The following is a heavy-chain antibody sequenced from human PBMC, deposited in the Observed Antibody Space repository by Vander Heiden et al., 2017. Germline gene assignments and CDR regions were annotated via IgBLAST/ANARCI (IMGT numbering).Heavy chain of an antibody. CDR3: AKDYTTYYYDSSGYKAFDY. CDR1: GFTFSSYA. CDR2: IRGSGGST. V-gene: IGHV3-23*01. D-gene: IGHD3-22*01. Sequence: EVQLLESGGGLVQPGGSLRLSCAASGFTFSSYAMSWVRQAPGKGLEWVSAIRGSGGSTYYADSVKGRFTISRDNSKNTLYLQMNSLRAEDTAVYYCAKDYTTYYYDSSGYKAFDYWGQGTLVTVSS. J-gene: IGHJ4*02.